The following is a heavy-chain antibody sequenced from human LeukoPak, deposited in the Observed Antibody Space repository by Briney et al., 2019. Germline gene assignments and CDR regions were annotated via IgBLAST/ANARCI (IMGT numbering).Heavy chain of an antibody. J-gene: IGHJ4*02. V-gene: IGHV2-5*01. Sequence: KESGPTLVKPTQTLTLTCTFSGFSLSTSGVGVGWIRQPPGKALEWLALIYWNDDKRYSPSLKSRLTITKDTSKNQVVLTMTNMDPVDTATYYCALPSGFGVVGHYYFDYWGQGTLVTVSS. CDR1: GFSLSTSGVG. D-gene: IGHD3-3*01. CDR2: IYWNDDK. CDR3: ALPSGFGVVGHYYFDY.